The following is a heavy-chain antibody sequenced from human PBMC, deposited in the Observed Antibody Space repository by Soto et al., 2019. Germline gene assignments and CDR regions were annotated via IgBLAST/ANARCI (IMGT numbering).Heavy chain of an antibody. D-gene: IGHD3-10*01. CDR3: ARCRMVRGVITSYYYYGMDV. CDR1: GGSISSSSYY. CDR2: IYYSGST. V-gene: IGHV4-39*01. Sequence: SETLSLTCTVSGGSISSSSYYWGWIRQPPGKGLEWIGSIYYSGSTYYNPSLKSRVTISVDTSKNQFSLKLSSVTAADTAVYYCARCRMVRGVITSYYYYGMDVWGQGTTVPVSS. J-gene: IGHJ6*02.